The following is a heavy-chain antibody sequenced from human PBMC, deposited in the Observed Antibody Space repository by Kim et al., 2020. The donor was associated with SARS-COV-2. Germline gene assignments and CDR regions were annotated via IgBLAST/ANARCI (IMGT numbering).Heavy chain of an antibody. CDR3: ARGLWTFDY. CDR1: GGSISTYY. V-gene: IGHV4-59*01. D-gene: IGHD2-21*01. Sequence: SETLSITCTVSGGSISTYYWSWIRQPPGKGLEWIGNIYYSGSTSYNPSLKSRVTISVDTSKNQFSLKLSSVTAADTAVYYCARGLWTFDYWGQGILVTVSS. CDR2: IYYSGST. J-gene: IGHJ4*02.